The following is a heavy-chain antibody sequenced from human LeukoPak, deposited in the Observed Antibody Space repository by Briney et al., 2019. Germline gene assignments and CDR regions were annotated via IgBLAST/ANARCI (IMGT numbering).Heavy chain of an antibody. V-gene: IGHV3-23*01. J-gene: IGHJ4*02. CDR3: AKGGRYVREFIDY. CDR1: GFTFSSYA. D-gene: IGHD3-16*01. CDR2: ISGSSGST. Sequence: GGSLRLACAASGFTFSSYAMRWVRQAPGKGLELDSAISGSSGSTYYADSVKGRFTISRDNAKKSLYLQMNSPRAEDTALYYCAKGGRYVREFIDYWGQGTLVTVSS.